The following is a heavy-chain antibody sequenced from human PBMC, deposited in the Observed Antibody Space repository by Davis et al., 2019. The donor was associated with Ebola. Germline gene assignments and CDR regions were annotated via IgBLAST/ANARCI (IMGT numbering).Heavy chain of an antibody. CDR1: GGSISSGGYS. V-gene: IGHV4-30-2*01. D-gene: IGHD4-11*01. CDR2: IYHSGST. Sequence: PSETLSLTCAVSGGSISSGGYSWSWIRQPPGKGLEWIGYIYHSGSTYYNPSLKSRVTISVDRSKNQFSLKLSSVTAADTAVYYCARVGEYNNYVPFDYWGQGTLVTVSS. CDR3: ARVGEYNNYVPFDY. J-gene: IGHJ4*02.